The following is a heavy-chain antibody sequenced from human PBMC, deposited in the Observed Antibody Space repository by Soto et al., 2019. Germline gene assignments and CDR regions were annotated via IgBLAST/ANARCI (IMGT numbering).Heavy chain of an antibody. Sequence: GGSLRLSCAASGFTFDDYAMHWVRQAPGKGLEWVSGISWNSGSIGYADSVKGRFTISRDNAKNSLYLQMNSLRAEDTALYYCAKDMRYFDWLSPSGPFDYWGQGTLVTVSS. CDR2: ISWNSGSI. CDR3: AKDMRYFDWLSPSGPFDY. V-gene: IGHV3-9*01. D-gene: IGHD3-9*01. J-gene: IGHJ4*02. CDR1: GFTFDDYA.